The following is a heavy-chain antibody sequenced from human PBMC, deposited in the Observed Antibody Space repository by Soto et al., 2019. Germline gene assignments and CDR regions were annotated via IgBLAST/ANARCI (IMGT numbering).Heavy chain of an antibody. CDR1: GYAFTTYG. J-gene: IGHJ4*02. Sequence: QVHLVQSGAEVKKPGASVKVSCKGSGYAFTTYGITWVRQAPGQGLGWMGWISAHNGNTNYAQKLQGRVTVNRDTSTSTAYMELRSLRSDDTAVYYCARGRYGDYWGQGALVPVSS. CDR3: ARGRYGDY. CDR2: ISAHNGNT. V-gene: IGHV1-18*01. D-gene: IGHD1-1*01.